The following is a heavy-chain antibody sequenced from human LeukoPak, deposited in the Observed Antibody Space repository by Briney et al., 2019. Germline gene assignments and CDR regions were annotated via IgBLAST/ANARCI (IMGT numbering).Heavy chain of an antibody. CDR3: ARDTSSNWYYNWFDP. CDR1: GFTFSNDW. V-gene: IGHV3-74*01. Sequence: PGGSLRLSCEASGFTFSNDWMHWVRQAPGKGLAWVSRINGDGSATRYADSVKGRFTISRDNARNTLYLQMNGLRAEDTAVYYCARDTSSNWYYNWFDPWGQGTLVIVSS. D-gene: IGHD6-13*01. CDR2: INGDGSAT. J-gene: IGHJ5*02.